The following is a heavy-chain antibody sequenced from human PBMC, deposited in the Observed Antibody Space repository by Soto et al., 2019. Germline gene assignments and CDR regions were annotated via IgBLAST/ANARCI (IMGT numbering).Heavy chain of an antibody. CDR2: ISIRGDYR. V-gene: IGHV3-23*01. J-gene: IGHJ3*01. CDR3: ANHGGFDF. D-gene: IGHD4-17*01. CDR1: GFTFSSSG. Sequence: EGQLLQSGGGLVQPGESLRLSCAASGFTFSSSGMSWVRQAPGKGLEWVSSISIRGDYRYYADSVMGRFTISRDNSKNTLYLQMSSLTVEDTALYYCANHGGFDFWGQGTMVGVSS.